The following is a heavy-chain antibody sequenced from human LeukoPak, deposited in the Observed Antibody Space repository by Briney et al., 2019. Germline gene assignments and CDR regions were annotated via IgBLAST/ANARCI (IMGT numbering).Heavy chain of an antibody. D-gene: IGHD1/OR15-1a*01. Sequence: PGGSLRLSCAASGFTFSSYAMHWVRQAPGKGLEWVAVISYDGSNKYYADSVKGRFTISRDNSKNTLYLQMNSLRAEDTAVYYCAVNKDWGQGTLVTVSS. CDR2: ISYDGSNK. V-gene: IGHV3-30*04. J-gene: IGHJ4*02. CDR1: GFTFSSYA. CDR3: AVNKD.